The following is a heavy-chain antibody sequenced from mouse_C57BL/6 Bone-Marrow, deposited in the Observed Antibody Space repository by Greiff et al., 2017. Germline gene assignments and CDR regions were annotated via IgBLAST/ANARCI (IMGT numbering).Heavy chain of an antibody. CDR1: GYTFTSYW. CDR3: ATSYYCGYFDY. CDR2: IDPSDSYT. V-gene: IGHV1-69*01. Sequence: QVQLQQPGAELVMPGASVKLSCKASGYTFTSYWMHWVKQRPGQGLEWIGEIDPSDSYTNYNQKFKGKSTLTVDKSSSTAYMQLSILTSEDSAVYYCATSYYCGYFDYWGQGTTLTVSS. J-gene: IGHJ2*01. D-gene: IGHD1-1*01.